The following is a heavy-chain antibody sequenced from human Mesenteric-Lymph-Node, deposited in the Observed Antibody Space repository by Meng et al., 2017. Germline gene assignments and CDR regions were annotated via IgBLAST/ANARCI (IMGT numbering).Heavy chain of an antibody. D-gene: IGHD4-17*01. V-gene: IGHV3-11*01. CDR1: GFTFSDYY. J-gene: IGHJ3*02. Sequence: GESLKISCAASGFTFSDYYMSWIRQAPGKGLEWVSYISSSGSTIYYADSVKGRFTISRDNAKNSLYLQMNSLRAEDTAVYFCATQYGDPDAFDIWGQGTMVTVSS. CDR2: ISSSGSTI. CDR3: ATQYGDPDAFDI.